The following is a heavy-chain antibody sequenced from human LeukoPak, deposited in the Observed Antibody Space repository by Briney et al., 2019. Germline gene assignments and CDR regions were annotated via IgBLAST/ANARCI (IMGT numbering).Heavy chain of an antibody. J-gene: IGHJ4*02. V-gene: IGHV5-51*01. CDR1: GYSFTSYW. CDR2: IYPGDSDT. CDR3: ARQVYYGSGNLNFDY. D-gene: IGHD3-10*01. Sequence: TGESLKISCKGSGYSFTSYWIGWVRQMPGKGLEWMGIIYPGDSDTRYSPSFQGQVTISADKSISTAYLQWSSLKASDTAMYYCARQVYYGSGNLNFDYWGQGTLVTVSS.